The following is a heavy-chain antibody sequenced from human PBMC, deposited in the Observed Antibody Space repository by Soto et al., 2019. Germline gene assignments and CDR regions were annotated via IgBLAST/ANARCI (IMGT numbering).Heavy chain of an antibody. CDR1: GFCCSSYW. Sequence: EVQLVESGGGLVQPGGSLRLSGAASGFCCSSYWMHWVRQAPGSGLVWVSRLNSDGTDTDYADSVKGRFTISRDTAKDTLSLQMNSVRTEHTAVYYCARELTAFGMDVWGEGTKVTVSS. V-gene: IGHV3-74*01. D-gene: IGHD3-9*01. CDR3: ARELTAFGMDV. CDR2: LNSDGTDT. J-gene: IGHJ6*02.